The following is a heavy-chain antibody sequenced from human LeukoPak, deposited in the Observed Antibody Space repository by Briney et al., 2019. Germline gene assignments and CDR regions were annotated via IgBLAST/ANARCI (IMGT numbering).Heavy chain of an antibody. CDR3: ARRRGVVPAAMRYYYYYGMDV. D-gene: IGHD2-2*01. V-gene: IGHV4-34*01. J-gene: IGHJ6*02. CDR2: INHSGST. CDR1: GGSFSDYY. Sequence: SETLSLTCAVYGGSFSDYYWSWIRQPPGKGLEWIGEINHSGSTNYNPSLKSRVTISVDTSKNQFSLKLSSVTAADTAVYYCARRRGVVPAAMRYYYYYGMDVWGQGTTVTVSS.